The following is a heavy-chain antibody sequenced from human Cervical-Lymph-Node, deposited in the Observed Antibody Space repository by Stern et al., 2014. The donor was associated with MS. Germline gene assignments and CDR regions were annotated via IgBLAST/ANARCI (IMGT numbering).Heavy chain of an antibody. CDR2: VDPGESDT. CDR1: GYSFTSYW. V-gene: IGHV5-51*03. D-gene: IGHD6-13*01. CDR3: ARTRYSSSWYTFDP. J-gene: IGHJ5*02. Sequence: QLVQSGAEVKKPGESLKISCTGSGYSFTSYWIAWVRHMPGKGLEWMGIVDPGESDTRYSPSFQGQVSISADKSTSTAYLQWSSLKASDTAMYYCARTRYSSSWYTFDPWGQGTLVTVSS.